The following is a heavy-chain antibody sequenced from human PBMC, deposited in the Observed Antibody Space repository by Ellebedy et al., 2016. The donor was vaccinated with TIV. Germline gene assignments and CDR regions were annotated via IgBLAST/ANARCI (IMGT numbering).Heavy chain of an antibody. D-gene: IGHD2-15*01. Sequence: ASVTVSCXASGYTFTSYHMHWVRQAPGQGLEWMGIINPSGGSTRYAQKFQGRVTTTRDTSTGTVYVDLSSLRSENTAVYYCARDRGKGAVVVVAPMFPTANYFYGMDVWGQGTTVTVS. J-gene: IGHJ6*02. CDR3: ARDRGKGAVVVVAPMFPTANYFYGMDV. V-gene: IGHV1-46*01. CDR2: INPSGGST. CDR1: GYTFTSYH.